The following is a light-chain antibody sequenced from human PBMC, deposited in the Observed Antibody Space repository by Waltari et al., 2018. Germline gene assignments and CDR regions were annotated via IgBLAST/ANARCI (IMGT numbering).Light chain of an antibody. CDR3: ASRGASKV. J-gene: IGLJ2*01. Sequence: QSALTQPPSASGSPGQSVTISCTGTSSDVGAYKYVSWYQQHPGKAPKLLLYEVSKGASGGPDRFSGSKSGNTASLTVSGLQAEDEADYYCASRGASKVFGGGTKLTVL. V-gene: IGLV2-8*01. CDR2: EVS. CDR1: SSDVGAYKY.